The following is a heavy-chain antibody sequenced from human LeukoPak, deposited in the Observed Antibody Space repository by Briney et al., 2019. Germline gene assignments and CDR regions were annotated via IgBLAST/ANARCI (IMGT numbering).Heavy chain of an antibody. CDR3: ARVSGGYSGYEG. Sequence: ASVKVSCKASGYTFTGHYMHWVRQAPGQGLEWMGWINPNSGGTNYAQKFQGKVTMTRDTSISTAYMELSRLRSDDTAVYYCARVSGGYSGYEGWGQGTLVTVSS. V-gene: IGHV1-2*02. D-gene: IGHD5-12*01. J-gene: IGHJ4*02. CDR1: GYTFTGHY. CDR2: INPNSGGT.